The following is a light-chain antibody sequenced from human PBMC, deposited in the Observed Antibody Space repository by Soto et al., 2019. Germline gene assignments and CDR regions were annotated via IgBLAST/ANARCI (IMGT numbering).Light chain of an antibody. CDR1: SSDVGSYNL. CDR2: EDT. V-gene: IGLV2-14*02. J-gene: IGLJ3*02. Sequence: QSALTQPASVSGSPGQSITISCTGTSSDVGSYNLVSWYQHHPGKSPKLMLYEDTNRPSGVSNRFSGSKSGNPASLNISGLQAEDEADYYCSSYTTSGTQVFGGGTKVTVL. CDR3: SSYTTSGTQV.